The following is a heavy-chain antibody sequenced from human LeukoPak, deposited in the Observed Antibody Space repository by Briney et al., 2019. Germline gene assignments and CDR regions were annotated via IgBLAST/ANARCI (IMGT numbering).Heavy chain of an antibody. Sequence: ASVKVSCKASGYTFTSYGISWVRQAPGQGLEWMGWISGYNGNTNYAQKLQGRVTMTTDTSTSTAYMELRSLRSDDTAVYYCARDYYDSSGYPHDFWGQGTLVTVSS. CDR2: ISGYNGNT. J-gene: IGHJ4*02. CDR3: ARDYYDSSGYPHDF. V-gene: IGHV1-18*01. D-gene: IGHD3-22*01. CDR1: GYTFTSYG.